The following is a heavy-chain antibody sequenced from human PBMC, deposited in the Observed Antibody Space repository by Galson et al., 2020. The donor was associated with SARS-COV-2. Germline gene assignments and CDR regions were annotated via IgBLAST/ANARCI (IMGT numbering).Heavy chain of an antibody. CDR1: GFTFSDYY. CDR2: ISSSSSYT. D-gene: IGHD5-18*01. V-gene: IGHV3-11*03. J-gene: IGHJ6*03. Sequence: KIGESLKISCAASGFTFSDYYMSWIRQAPGKGLEWVSYISSSSSYTNYADSVKGRFTISRDNAKNSLYLQMNSLRAEDTAVYYCAGRYGYIYYYMDVWGEGTTVTVSS. CDR3: AGRYGYIYYYMDV.